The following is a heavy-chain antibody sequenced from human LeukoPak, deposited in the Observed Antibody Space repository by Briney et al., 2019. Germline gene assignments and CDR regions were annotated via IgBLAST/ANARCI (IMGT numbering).Heavy chain of an antibody. J-gene: IGHJ4*02. CDR3: ASIIQGGYIIIDY. CDR2: INHSGST. CDR1: GGSFSGYY. D-gene: IGHD3-22*01. V-gene: IGHV4-34*01. Sequence: SETLSLTCAVYGGSFSGYYWSWIRQPPGKGLEWIGEINHSGSTNYNPSLTSRVTISVDTSKNQFSLKLSSVTAADTAVYYCASIIQGGYIIIDYWGQGTLVTVSS.